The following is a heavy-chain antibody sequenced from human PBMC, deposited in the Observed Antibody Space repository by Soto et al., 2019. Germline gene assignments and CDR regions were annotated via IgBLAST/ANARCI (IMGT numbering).Heavy chain of an antibody. Sequence: GGSLRLSCAASGFTFSSYAMSWVRQAPGKGLEWVSAISGSGGSTYYADSVKGRFTISRDNSKNTLYLQMNSLRAEDTAVYYCAKDLYYYDSSGYYHHYYGMDVWGQGTTVTVSS. J-gene: IGHJ6*02. D-gene: IGHD3-22*01. CDR2: ISGSGGST. CDR1: GFTFSSYA. CDR3: AKDLYYYDSSGYYHHYYGMDV. V-gene: IGHV3-23*01.